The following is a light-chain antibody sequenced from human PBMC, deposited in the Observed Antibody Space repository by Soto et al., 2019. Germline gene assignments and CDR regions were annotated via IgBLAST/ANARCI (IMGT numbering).Light chain of an antibody. CDR3: QQYGSSPLT. Sequence: IVLPQSPATLSLSPAESATLSCRASQSVSSSYLAWYQQKPGQAPRLLIYGASSRATGIPDRFSGSGSGTDFTLTISRLEPEDSAVYYCQQYGSSPLTFGGGTKVDIK. V-gene: IGKV3-20*01. CDR2: GAS. J-gene: IGKJ4*01. CDR1: QSVSSSY.